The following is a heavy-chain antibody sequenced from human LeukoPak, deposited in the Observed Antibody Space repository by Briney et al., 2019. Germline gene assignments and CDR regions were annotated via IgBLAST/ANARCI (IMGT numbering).Heavy chain of an antibody. CDR3: ARDVFPPYYYDSSGPGAFDI. Sequence: GRSLRLSCAASGFTFSSYAMHWVRQAPGKGLEWVAVISYDGSNKYYADSVKGRFTISRDNSKNTLYLQMNSLRAEDTAVYYCARDVFPPYYYDSSGPGAFDIWGQGTMVTVSS. V-gene: IGHV3-30-3*01. D-gene: IGHD3-22*01. CDR1: GFTFSSYA. J-gene: IGHJ3*02. CDR2: ISYDGSNK.